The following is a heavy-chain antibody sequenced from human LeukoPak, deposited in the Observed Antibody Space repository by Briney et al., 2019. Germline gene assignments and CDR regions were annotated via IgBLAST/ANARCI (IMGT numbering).Heavy chain of an antibody. V-gene: IGHV4-34*01. CDR3: ARLGSSGWYPDEYFQH. Sequence: PSETLSLTCAVYGGSFSGYYWSWIRQPPGKGLEWIGEINHSGSTNYNPSLKSRVTISVDTSKNQFSLKLSSVTAADTAVYYCARLGSSGWYPDEYFQHWGQGTLVTVSS. CDR2: INHSGST. D-gene: IGHD6-19*01. CDR1: GGSFSGYY. J-gene: IGHJ1*01.